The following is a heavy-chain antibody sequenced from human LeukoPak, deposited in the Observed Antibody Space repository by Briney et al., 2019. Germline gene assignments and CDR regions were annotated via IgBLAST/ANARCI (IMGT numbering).Heavy chain of an antibody. J-gene: IGHJ4*02. D-gene: IGHD3-3*01. CDR3: ATPQPGRFFVDYFDY. CDR1: GYTLTELS. Sequence: ASVKVSCNVSGYTLTELSIHWVRQAPGKGLEWMGGFDPEDGETIYAQKFQGRVTMTEDTSTDTAYMELNSLRSEDTAVFYCATPQPGRFFVDYFDYWGQGTLVTASS. CDR2: FDPEDGET. V-gene: IGHV1-24*01.